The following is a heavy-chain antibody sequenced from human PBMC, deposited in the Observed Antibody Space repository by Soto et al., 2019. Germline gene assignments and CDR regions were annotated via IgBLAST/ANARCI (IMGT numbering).Heavy chain of an antibody. CDR2: IYYSGST. CDR3: ARVYDYGDYAYAY. Sequence: EPLSLTGSVSGGSVSSGSYYWSWIRQPPGKGLEWIGYIYYSGSTNYNPSLKSRVTISVDTSKNQFSLKLSSVTAADTAVYYCARVYDYGDYAYAYWGQRTLVTVSS. CDR1: GGSVSSGSYY. D-gene: IGHD4-17*01. J-gene: IGHJ4*02. V-gene: IGHV4-61*01.